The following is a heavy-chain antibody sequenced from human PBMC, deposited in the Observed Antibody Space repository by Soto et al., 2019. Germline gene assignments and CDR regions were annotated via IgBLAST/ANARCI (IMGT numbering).Heavy chain of an antibody. CDR3: ASSYGISWYGDY. V-gene: IGHV1-69*06. D-gene: IGHD6-13*01. CDR1: GGTFNNYP. Sequence: QLQLVRSGAEVKKPGSSVEVSCKASGGTFNNYPVTWVRQAPGQGLEWMGGIIPISGTPNYAQKFEGRVTITADTSTSTVYMELSSLRSEDTAVYYCASSYGISWYGDYWGQGTLVTVSS. CDR2: IIPISGTP. J-gene: IGHJ4*02.